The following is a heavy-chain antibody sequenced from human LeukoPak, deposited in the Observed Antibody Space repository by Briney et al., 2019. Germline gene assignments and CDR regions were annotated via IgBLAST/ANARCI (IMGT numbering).Heavy chain of an antibody. CDR2: IYYSGST. CDR3: ARDLGYSGFDWAP. CDR1: GGSISSGGYY. V-gene: IGHV4-31*03. Sequence: SETLSLTCTVSGGSISSGGYYWRWLRQHPGKGLEWIGYIYYSGSTYYNPSLKSRVTISVDTSKNQFSLNLTSVTAADAAVYYCARDLGYSGFDWAPWGQGTLVTVSS. J-gene: IGHJ5*02. D-gene: IGHD5-12*01.